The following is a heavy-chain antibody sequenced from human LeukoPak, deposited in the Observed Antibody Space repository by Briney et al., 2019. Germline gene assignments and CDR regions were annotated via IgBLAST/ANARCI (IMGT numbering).Heavy chain of an antibody. V-gene: IGHV1-8*01. CDR1: GYTFTSYD. J-gene: IGHJ5*02. Sequence: ASVEVSCKASGYTFTSYDINWVRQATGQGLEWMGWMNPNSGNTGYAQKFQGRVTMTRNTSISTAYMELSSLRSEDTAVYYCARRRRGYCSSTSCYRGWFDPWGQGTLVTVSS. D-gene: IGHD2-2*02. CDR2: MNPNSGNT. CDR3: ARRRRGYCSSTSCYRGWFDP.